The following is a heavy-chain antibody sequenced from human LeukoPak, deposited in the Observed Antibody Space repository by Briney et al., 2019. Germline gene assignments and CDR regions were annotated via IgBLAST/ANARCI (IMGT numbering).Heavy chain of an antibody. CDR2: IKEDGSDK. CDR1: GFTFRNYW. J-gene: IGHJ4*02. CDR3: VRGTRSNSF. Sequence: GGSLRLSCTASGFTFRNYWMSWVRQAPGKGLECVAYIKEDGSDKNYVDSVKGRFIISRDNAKSSLYMQMNSLRVEDMAVYYCVRGTRSNSFWGQGTQVTVSS. V-gene: IGHV3-7*01. D-gene: IGHD6-6*01.